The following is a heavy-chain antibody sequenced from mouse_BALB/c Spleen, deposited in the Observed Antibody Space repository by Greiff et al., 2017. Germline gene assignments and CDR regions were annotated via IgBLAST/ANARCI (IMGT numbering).Heavy chain of an antibody. D-gene: IGHD1-1*01. CDR1: GYSFTGYY. CDR3: ARVYGSSYPWFAY. CDR2: INPYNGAT. Sequence: VQLQQSGPELVKPGASVKISCKASGYSFTGYYMHWVKQSHVKSLEWIGRINPYNGATSYNQNFKDKASLTVDKSSSTAYMELHSLTSEDSAVYYCARVYGSSYPWFAYWGQGTLVTVSA. V-gene: IGHV1-31*01. J-gene: IGHJ3*01.